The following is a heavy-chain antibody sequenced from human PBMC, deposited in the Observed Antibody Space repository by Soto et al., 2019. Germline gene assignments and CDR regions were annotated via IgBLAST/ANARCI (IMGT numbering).Heavy chain of an antibody. Sequence: QVQLQESGPGLVKPSGTLSLTCAVSGGSVNNDKWWSWVRQPPGKGLEWIGEIHSSGITNYNPSRKSRVSIFVDKFKHQFSVKLTSVTAADTALYFCAGQWSAGYGAFDPWGQGTLVTVSS. CDR3: AGQWSAGYGAFDP. D-gene: IGHD3-9*01. CDR1: GGSVNNDKW. V-gene: IGHV4-4*02. J-gene: IGHJ5*02. CDR2: IHSSGIT.